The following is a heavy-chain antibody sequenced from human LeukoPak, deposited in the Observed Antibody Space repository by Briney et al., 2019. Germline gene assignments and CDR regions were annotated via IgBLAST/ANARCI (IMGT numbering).Heavy chain of an antibody. CDR1: GGSISSGGYS. CDR2: IYDSGSK. D-gene: IGHD2-2*01. CDR3: ARGVPAAVTNYFDY. Sequence: SETLSLTCAVSGGSISSGGYSWSWIRQPPGKGLEWIGYIYDSGSKYYDPSLKSRVTISVDKSKNQFSLNLSSVTAADTAVYYCARGVPAAVTNYFDYWGQGTLVTVSS. V-gene: IGHV4-30-2*01. J-gene: IGHJ4*02.